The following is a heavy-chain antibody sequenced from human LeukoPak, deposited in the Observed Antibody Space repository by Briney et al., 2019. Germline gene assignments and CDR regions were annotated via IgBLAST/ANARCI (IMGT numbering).Heavy chain of an antibody. Sequence: ASVKVSCKASGGTFSSYAMSWVRQAPGKGLEWVSAISGSGGSTYYADSVKGRFTFSRDNSKNTLYLQMNSLRAEDTAVYYCAKDWARYCSSTSCYWTRTFDYWGQGTLVTVSS. CDR2: ISGSGGST. CDR1: GGTFSSYA. D-gene: IGHD2-2*01. V-gene: IGHV3-23*01. CDR3: AKDWARYCSSTSCYWTRTFDY. J-gene: IGHJ4*02.